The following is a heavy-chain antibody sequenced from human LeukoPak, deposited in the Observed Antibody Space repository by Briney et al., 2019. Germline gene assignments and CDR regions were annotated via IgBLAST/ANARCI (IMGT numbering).Heavy chain of an antibody. CDR1: GGSISSSSYY. CDR3: ARLVRIVVVPAAIPWFDP. J-gene: IGHJ5*02. CDR2: IYSSAST. V-gene: IGHV4-39*01. Sequence: SETLSLTCTVSGGSISSSSYYWGWIRQPQGKGLEWIESIYSSASTYYTPSLNSPVPISVDTSKTQFSLKLSSVTAADMAVYYCARLVRIVVVPAAIPWFDPWGQGTLVTVSS. D-gene: IGHD2-2*02.